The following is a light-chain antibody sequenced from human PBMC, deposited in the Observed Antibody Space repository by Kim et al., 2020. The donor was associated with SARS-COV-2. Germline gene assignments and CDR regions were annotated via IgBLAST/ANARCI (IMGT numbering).Light chain of an antibody. CDR3: SSWDSSRSIWV. CDR2: SDQ. CDR1: STDVGYEE. V-gene: IGLV10-54*01. J-gene: IGLJ3*02. Sequence: QTPRQTGTRTSTDVGYEEEDWCQHQQGPGHNLLSVSDQNRHPRIAERLSVSRSRNTASLTITGSQTQDEADYYCSSWDSSRSIWVFGGGTQLTVL.